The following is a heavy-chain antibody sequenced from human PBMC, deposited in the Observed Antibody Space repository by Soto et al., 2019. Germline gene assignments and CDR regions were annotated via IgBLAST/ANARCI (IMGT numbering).Heavy chain of an antibody. V-gene: IGHV3-53*04. D-gene: IGHD3-16*01. Sequence: EVQLVESGGGLVQPGGSLRLSCAASGFTVSSNYMSWVRQAPGKGLEWVSVIYSGGSTYYADSVKGRFTISRHNSKNTLYFKMNSLGAEDTAVYYWARGGGGGLRLGENPHPFDYWAREPWSPSPQ. CDR3: ARGGGGGLRLGENPHPFDY. CDR1: GFTVSSNY. CDR2: IYSGGST. J-gene: IGHJ4*02.